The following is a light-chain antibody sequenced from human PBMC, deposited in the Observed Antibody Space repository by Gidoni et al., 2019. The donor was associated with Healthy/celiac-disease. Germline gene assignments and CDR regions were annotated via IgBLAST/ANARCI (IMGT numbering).Light chain of an antibody. CDR1: QSVSSN. V-gene: IGKV3-15*01. CDR3: QQYNNWSST. J-gene: IGKJ1*01. Sequence: EIVMTQSPATLSVSPGERATLSCRASQSVSSNLAWYQQKPGQAPRLLIYGAATRATGIPARFRGSGSGTECTLTISSLQSEDFAVYYCQQYNNWSSTFGQGTKVEIK. CDR2: GAA.